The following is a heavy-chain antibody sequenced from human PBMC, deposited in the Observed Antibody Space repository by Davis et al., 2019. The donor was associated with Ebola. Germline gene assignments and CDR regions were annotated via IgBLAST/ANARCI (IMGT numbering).Heavy chain of an antibody. CDR1: ACSFSGSY. J-gene: IGHJ4*02. CDR2: INHSGST. V-gene: IGHV4-34*01. CDR3: AREGSGGSS. D-gene: IGHD2-15*01. Sequence: PSETLSLTCAVYACSFSGSYWSWIRQPPGKGLEWIGEINHSGSTNYNPSLKSRVTISVDTSKNQFSLKLSSVTAADTAVYYCAREGSGGSSWGQGTLVTVSS.